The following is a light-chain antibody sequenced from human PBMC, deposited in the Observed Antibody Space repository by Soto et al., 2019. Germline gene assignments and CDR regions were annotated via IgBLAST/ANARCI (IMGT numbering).Light chain of an antibody. CDR3: QQAYSFPLT. CDR1: QGIGSR. Sequence: DIRMTQSPSYVSASVGDRVTISCRASQGIGSRLAWYQQKPGKAPNLLIYAASSLQSGVPSRFGGSGYRTDFNLAISSLQPEDFATYFCQQAYSFPLTFGGGTKVDIK. CDR2: AAS. J-gene: IGKJ4*01. V-gene: IGKV1-12*01.